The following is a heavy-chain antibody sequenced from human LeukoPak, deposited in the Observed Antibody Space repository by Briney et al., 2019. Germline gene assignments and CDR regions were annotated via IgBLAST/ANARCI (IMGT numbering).Heavy chain of an antibody. V-gene: IGHV4-39*07. CDR3: AREWPLHPTHRNSGFDY. D-gene: IGHD6-25*01. J-gene: IGHJ4*02. Sequence: NTSETLSLTCSVSGVSISSSSYFWGWIRQPPGKGLEWIGSIYYNGSTYHNPSLKSRLTISVDTSKNQFSLKLTSVTAADTAIYYCAREWPLHPTHRNSGFDYWGQGTLVTVSS. CDR2: IYYNGST. CDR1: GVSISSSSYF.